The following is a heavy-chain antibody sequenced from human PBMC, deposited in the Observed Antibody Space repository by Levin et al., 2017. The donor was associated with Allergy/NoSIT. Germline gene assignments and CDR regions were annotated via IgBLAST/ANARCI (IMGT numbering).Heavy chain of an antibody. CDR3: ARGRLFCSGGSCYWSYYFDY. D-gene: IGHD2-15*01. CDR1: GGSFRDSH. V-gene: IGHV4-34*01. Sequence: ESLKISCAVYGGSFRDSHWNWIRQPPGEGLEWIGEITDSGSTNYNPSLRSRVTISVDTSKKQFSLQVTSVTAADTAMYYCARGRLFCSGGSCYWSYYFDYWGQGTLVTVSS. CDR2: ITDSGST. J-gene: IGHJ4*02.